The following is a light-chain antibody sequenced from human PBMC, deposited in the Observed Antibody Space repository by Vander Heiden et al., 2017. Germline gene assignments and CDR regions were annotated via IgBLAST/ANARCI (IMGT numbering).Light chain of an antibody. CDR1: LSTTEPYC. Sequence: SLLLPPPSASGSPGQRVTISRSGRLSTTEPYCLNWYQPHPSTAPTLLIYSNNPRPSGVPARFSGSKSGTSAALATRGLQSAEEADYYCAVWDDSMNGWVFGGGTKLTVL. V-gene: IGLV1-44*01. J-gene: IGLJ3*02. CDR3: AVWDDSMNGWV. CDR2: SNN.